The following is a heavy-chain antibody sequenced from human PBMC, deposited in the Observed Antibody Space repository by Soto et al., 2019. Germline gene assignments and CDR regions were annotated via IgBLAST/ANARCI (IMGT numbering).Heavy chain of an antibody. CDR2: IYPGDSDT. J-gene: IGHJ6*02. D-gene: IGHD5-18*01. CDR1: GYSFTSYW. CDR3: ARHVDLGYSLTSYYGMDV. Sequence: PGESLKISCKGSGYSFTSYWIGWVRQMPGKGLEWMGIIYPGDSDTRYSPSFQGQVTISADKSISTAYLQWSSLKASDTAMYYCARHVDLGYSLTSYYGMDVWGQGTTVTVSS. V-gene: IGHV5-51*01.